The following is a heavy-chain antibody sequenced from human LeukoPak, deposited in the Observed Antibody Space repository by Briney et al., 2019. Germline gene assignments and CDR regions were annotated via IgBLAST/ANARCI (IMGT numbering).Heavy chain of an antibody. V-gene: IGHV3-23*01. CDR2: ISGSGDI. Sequence: GGSLRLSCAASGFTFSNYAMSWVRQAPGKGLEWVSSISGSGDIYYADSVKGRFTISRDDSRSTLYLRMNSLRVEDTAVYFCARDDEGDCASTSCYKWLDPWGQGTLVTVSS. CDR1: GFTFSNYA. J-gene: IGHJ5*02. CDR3: ARDDEGDCASTSCYKWLDP. D-gene: IGHD2-2*02.